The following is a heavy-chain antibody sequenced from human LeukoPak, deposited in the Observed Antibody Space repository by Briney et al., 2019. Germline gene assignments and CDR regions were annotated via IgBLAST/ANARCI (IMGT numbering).Heavy chain of an antibody. D-gene: IGHD3-10*01. CDR1: GGSISSGSYY. J-gene: IGHJ1*01. CDR2: IYTSGST. V-gene: IGHV4-61*02. Sequence: SETLSLTCTVSGGSISSGSYYWSWIQQPAGKGLEWIGRIYTSGSTNYNPSLKSRVTISIDTSKNQFSLKLSSVTAADTAVYYCARAVGFGELSFQHWGQGTLVTVSS. CDR3: ARAVGFGELSFQH.